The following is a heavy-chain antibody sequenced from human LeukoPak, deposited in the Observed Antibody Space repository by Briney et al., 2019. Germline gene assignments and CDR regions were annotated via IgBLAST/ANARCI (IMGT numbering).Heavy chain of an antibody. CDR2: IYYSRST. D-gene: IGHD1-26*01. CDR1: GGSISSYY. V-gene: IGHV4-59*12. Sequence: PSETLSLTCTVSGGSISSYYWSWIRQPPGKGLEWIGYIYYSRSTNYNPSLKSRVTISVDTSKNQFSLKVTSVTAADTAVYYCARDLYSGTYFPDYWGQGTLVTVSS. CDR3: ARDLYSGTYFPDY. J-gene: IGHJ4*02.